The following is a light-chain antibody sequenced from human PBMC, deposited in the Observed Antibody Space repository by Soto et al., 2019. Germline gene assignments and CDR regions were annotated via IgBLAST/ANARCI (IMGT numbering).Light chain of an antibody. V-gene: IGKV3-15*01. CDR1: RSISSD. CDR2: GAS. Sequence: EIVMTQSPATLSVSPGERAMLSCRASRSISSDLAWYQQKPGQAPRLLIYGASTRATGIPARFSGSGSGTEFTLTISSLQSEDFALYYCQQYNNWPPLTFGGGTKVEIK. J-gene: IGKJ4*01. CDR3: QQYNNWPPLT.